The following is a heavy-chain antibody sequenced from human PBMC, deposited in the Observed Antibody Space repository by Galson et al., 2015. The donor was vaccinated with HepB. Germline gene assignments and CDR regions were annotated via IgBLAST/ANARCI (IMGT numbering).Heavy chain of an antibody. D-gene: IGHD6-19*01. V-gene: IGHV3-48*04. CDR2: ISSSSSTI. CDR3: ARESPPPYSSGSARYWYFDL. J-gene: IGHJ2*01. Sequence: SLRLSCAASGFTFSSYSMNWVRQAPGKGLEWVSYISSSSSTIYYADSVKGRFTISRDNAKNSLYLQMNSLRAEDTAVYYCARESPPPYSSGSARYWYFDLWGRGTLVTVSS. CDR1: GFTFSSYS.